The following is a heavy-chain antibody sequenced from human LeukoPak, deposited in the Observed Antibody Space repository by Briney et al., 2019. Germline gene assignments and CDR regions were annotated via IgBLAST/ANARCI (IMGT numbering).Heavy chain of an antibody. J-gene: IGHJ4*02. V-gene: IGHV1-2*04. CDR1: GYTFTGCY. D-gene: IGHD5-24*01. CDR3: ARGGSGDGYNLQDY. CDR2: INPNSGGT. Sequence: ASVKVSGKASGYTFTGCYMHWVRQAPGQGLEWMGWINPNSGGTNYAQKFQGWVTMTRDTSISTAYMELSRLRSDDTAVYYCARGGSGDGYNLQDYWGQGTLVTASS.